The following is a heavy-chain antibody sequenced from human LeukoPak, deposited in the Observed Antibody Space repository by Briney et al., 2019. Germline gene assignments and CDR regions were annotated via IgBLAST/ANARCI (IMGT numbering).Heavy chain of an antibody. D-gene: IGHD3-10*01. CDR1: GGSISSGTYY. V-gene: IGHV4-31*03. Sequence: SETLSLTCTVSGGSISSGTYYWSWIRQHPGKGLEWIGYTDYSGSTFYNPFLKSRVTISVDTSKNQFSLKLSSVTAADTAVYYCARGSLGVPIYYFDYWGQGTLVTVSS. J-gene: IGHJ4*02. CDR2: TDYSGST. CDR3: ARGSLGVPIYYFDY.